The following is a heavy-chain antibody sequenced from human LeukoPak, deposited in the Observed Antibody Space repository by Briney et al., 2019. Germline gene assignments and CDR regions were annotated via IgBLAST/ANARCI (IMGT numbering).Heavy chain of an antibody. CDR2: INSDGRST. CDR1: GITFSSYW. CDR3: ARSAYPGNSVIED. J-gene: IGHJ4*02. D-gene: IGHD4-23*01. Sequence: GGSLRLSCAGSGITFSSYWMHWVRQAPGKGLVWVSRINSDGRSTNYADSVKGRFTISRDNAKNTLYLQMNSLRAEDTAVYYCARSAYPGNSVIEDWGRGTLVTVSS. V-gene: IGHV3-74*01.